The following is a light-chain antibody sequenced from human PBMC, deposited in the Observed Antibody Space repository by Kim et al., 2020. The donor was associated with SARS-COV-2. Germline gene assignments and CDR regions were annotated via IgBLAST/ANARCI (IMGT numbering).Light chain of an antibody. CDR2: ATY. CDR1: QNIYIY. V-gene: IGKV1-39*01. J-gene: IGKJ2*03. CDR3: QQSYIAPYS. Sequence: ATVGDRGTLQCRARQNIYIYLKWYQQKPGKAPNRLIYATYPLESGVPSRFSGSRSGTTFTLHISSLRPEDFATYYCQQSYIAPYSFGQGTKLEI.